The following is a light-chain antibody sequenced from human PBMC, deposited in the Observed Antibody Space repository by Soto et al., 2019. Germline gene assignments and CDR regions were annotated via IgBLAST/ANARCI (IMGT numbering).Light chain of an antibody. CDR2: DVS. Sequence: QSALTQPRSVSGSPGQSVTISCTGTSSDVGGYNYVSWYQQHPGKAPKLMIYDVSKRPSGVPDRFSGSKSVNTASLTISGLQAEDEADYNCCSYAGSYTYVFGTGTKLTVL. CDR3: CSYAGSYTYV. J-gene: IGLJ1*01. CDR1: SSDVGGYNY. V-gene: IGLV2-11*01.